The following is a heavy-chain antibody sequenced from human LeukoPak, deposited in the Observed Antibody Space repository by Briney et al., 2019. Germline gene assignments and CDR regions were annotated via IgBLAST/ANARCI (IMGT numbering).Heavy chain of an antibody. CDR1: GYTFTGYY. D-gene: IGHD2-2*01. CDR2: INPNSGGT. CDR3: ARAEYQLPYYYYGMDV. Sequence: ASVKVSCKASGYTFTGYYMHWVRQAPGQGLEWMGRINPNSGGTNYAQKFQGRVTITADESTSTACMELSSLRSEDTAVYYCARAEYQLPYYYYGMDVWGQGTTVTVSS. J-gene: IGHJ6*02. V-gene: IGHV1-2*06.